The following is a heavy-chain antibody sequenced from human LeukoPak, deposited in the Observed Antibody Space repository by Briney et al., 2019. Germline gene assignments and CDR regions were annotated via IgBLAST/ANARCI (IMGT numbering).Heavy chain of an antibody. V-gene: IGHV1-2*02. D-gene: IGHD2-15*01. CDR2: INPNSGGT. J-gene: IGHJ5*02. CDR3: ARDGRFYRYCSGGSCYSELHWFDP. CDR1: GYTFTGYY. Sequence: VASVKVSCKASGYTFTGYYMHWVRQAPGQGLEWMGWINPNSGGTNYAQKFQGRVTMTRDTSISTTYMELSRLRSDDSAVYYCARDGRFYRYCSGGSCYSELHWFDPWGQGTLVTVSS.